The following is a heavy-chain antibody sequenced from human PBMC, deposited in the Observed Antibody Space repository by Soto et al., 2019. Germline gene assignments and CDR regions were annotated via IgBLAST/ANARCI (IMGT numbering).Heavy chain of an antibody. CDR3: VRWNGFGDF. V-gene: IGHV3-23*01. J-gene: IGHJ4*02. D-gene: IGHD1-1*01. Sequence: EVRLLESGGGLVQPGGSLRLSCVVSGFTFPNHGVTWVRQVPGKGLEWVCGFSGGSGTTHYADRVRGRFTISRGDPRQTVYLQMNSLGADDTAVYYCVRWNGFGDFWGQGTLVTVSS. CDR2: FSGGSGTT. CDR1: GFTFPNHG.